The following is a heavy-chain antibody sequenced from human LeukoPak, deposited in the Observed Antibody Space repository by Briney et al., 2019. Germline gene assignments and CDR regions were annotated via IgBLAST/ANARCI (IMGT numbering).Heavy chain of an antibody. Sequence: GGSLRLSCAASGFTFSDYYMSWIRQAPGEGLEWVSYISSSSSSTNFADSVRGRSTISRDNAKNSLYLQMNSLRAEDTGVYYCARDRTMEAFDIWGQGTMVTVSS. CDR1: GFTFSDYY. J-gene: IGHJ3*02. V-gene: IGHV3-11*05. CDR3: ARDRTMEAFDI. CDR2: ISSSSSST. D-gene: IGHD2-2*01.